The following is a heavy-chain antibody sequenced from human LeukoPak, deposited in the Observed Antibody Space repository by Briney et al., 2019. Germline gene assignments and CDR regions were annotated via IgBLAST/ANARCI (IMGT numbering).Heavy chain of an antibody. V-gene: IGHV4-34*01. Sequence: SETLSRTCAVYGASYNAYYWSWIRQPPGKGLEWIGDIDHRGTATYNPSLKSRLTISADASKNQFSLKLNSVTDADTAVYYCAVGITILGVAASFDSWGQGNLVIVSS. CDR2: IDHRGTA. D-gene: IGHD3-3*01. CDR1: GASYNAYY. J-gene: IGHJ4*02. CDR3: AVGITILGVAASFDS.